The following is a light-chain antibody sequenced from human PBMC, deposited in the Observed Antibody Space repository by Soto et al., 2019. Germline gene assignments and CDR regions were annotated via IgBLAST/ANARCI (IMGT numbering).Light chain of an antibody. CDR3: AAWDDSLNGPV. CDR2: SNN. Sequence: QPVLTQPPSASETPGQRVTISCSGISSNIGTNAVNWYQQLPGTAPKLLIYSNNQRPSGVPDRFSGSKSGTSASLAISGLQSEDEADYYCAAWDDSLNGPVFGGGTKLTVL. CDR1: SSNIGTNA. J-gene: IGLJ2*01. V-gene: IGLV1-44*01.